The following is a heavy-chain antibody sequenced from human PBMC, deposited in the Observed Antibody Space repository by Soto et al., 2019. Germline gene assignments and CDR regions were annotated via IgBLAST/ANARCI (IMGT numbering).Heavy chain of an antibody. J-gene: IGHJ6*02. D-gene: IGHD6-19*01. Sequence: QVQLQESGPGLVKPSQTLSLTCTVSGGSISSGGYYWSWIRQHPGKGLEWIGSTYYSAGTYYNPSLKSRVSMSVDTSKNQFSLRLSSVTAADTAVYYCARGGPDSSQYDFRYYYGMDVWGQGTTVTVSS. CDR1: GGSISSGGYY. CDR3: ARGGPDSSQYDFRYYYGMDV. CDR2: TYYSAGT. V-gene: IGHV4-31*03.